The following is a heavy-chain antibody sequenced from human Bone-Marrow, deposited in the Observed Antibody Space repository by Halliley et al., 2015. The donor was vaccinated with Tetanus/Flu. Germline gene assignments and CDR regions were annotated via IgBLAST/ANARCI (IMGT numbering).Heavy chain of an antibody. Sequence: SLRLSCAASGFIFSSYSMNWVRQAPGKGLEWVSSISSSSSYMYYADSVKGRFTISRDNAKNSLYLQMNSLRAEDTAVYYCARDLYLWGSYVWGGFPADYWGQGTLVTVSS. J-gene: IGHJ4*02. CDR2: ISSSSSYM. V-gene: IGHV3-21*01. CDR3: ARDLYLWGSYVWGGFPADY. D-gene: IGHD3-16*01. CDR1: GFIFSSYS.